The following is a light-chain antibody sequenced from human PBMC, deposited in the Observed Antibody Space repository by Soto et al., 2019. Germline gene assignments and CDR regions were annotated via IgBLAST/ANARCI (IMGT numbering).Light chain of an antibody. J-gene: IGLJ2*01. Sequence: SYELTQPPSVSVSPGQTASITCSRDKLGDKYACWYQQKPGQSPVLVIYQDSKRPSGIPERFSGSNSGNTATLTISGTQAMDEADYYCQAWDSSTAVVFGGGTKVTVL. CDR1: KLGDKY. V-gene: IGLV3-1*01. CDR3: QAWDSSTAVV. CDR2: QDS.